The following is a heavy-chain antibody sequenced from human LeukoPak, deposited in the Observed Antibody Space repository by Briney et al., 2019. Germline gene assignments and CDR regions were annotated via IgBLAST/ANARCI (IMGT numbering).Heavy chain of an antibody. CDR3: ARARTGLDL. D-gene: IGHD7-27*01. CDR1: GGSISNDY. V-gene: IGHV4-59*01. CDR2: IYYTGST. J-gene: IGHJ5*02. Sequence: PSETLSLTCTVSGGSISNDYWSWIRRPPGKGLECIGYIYYTGSTNYNPSLKSRVTISVDTSKNQLSLKLSSVTAADSAVYYCARARTGLDLWGQGALVTVSS.